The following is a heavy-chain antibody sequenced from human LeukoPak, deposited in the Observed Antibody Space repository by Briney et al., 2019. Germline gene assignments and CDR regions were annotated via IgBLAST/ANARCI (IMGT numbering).Heavy chain of an antibody. Sequence: PGGSLRLSCAASGFTFSDYYMTWIRQAPGKGLEWVSYISDSGRIIYYADSVRGRFTISRDNAKKSLYLQMNSLRAEDTAVYYCAREGYCNITSCPRGAFDFWGQGTMVIVSS. CDR1: GFTFSDYY. D-gene: IGHD2-2*01. CDR2: ISDSGRII. J-gene: IGHJ3*01. CDR3: AREGYCNITSCPRGAFDF. V-gene: IGHV3-11*04.